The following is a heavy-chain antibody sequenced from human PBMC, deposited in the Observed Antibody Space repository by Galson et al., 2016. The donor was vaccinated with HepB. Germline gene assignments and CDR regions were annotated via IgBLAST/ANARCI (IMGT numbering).Heavy chain of an antibody. CDR2: ISRSSNYI. CDR3: ARETTVDAFDI. V-gene: IGHV3-21*01. D-gene: IGHD1-1*01. CDR1: GFTFSGFG. J-gene: IGHJ3*02. Sequence: SLRLSCAGSGFTFSGFGMNWVRQAPGKGLEWVSSISRSSNYIDYVDSVKGRFTVSRDNAKNSLYLQMNSLRAEDTAVYYCARETTVDAFDIWGQGTMVTVSS.